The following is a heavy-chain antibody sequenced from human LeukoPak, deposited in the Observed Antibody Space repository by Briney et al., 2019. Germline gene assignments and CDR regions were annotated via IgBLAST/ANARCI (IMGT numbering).Heavy chain of an antibody. V-gene: IGHV3-30*18. J-gene: IGHJ5*02. CDR3: AKDSSSWSNWFDP. Sequence: PGGSLRLSCAASGFTFSSYGMHWVRQAPGKGLEWVAVISYDGSNKYYADSVKGRFTISRDNSKNTLYLQMNSLRAEDTAVYYCAKDSSSWSNWFDPWGQGTLVTVSS. D-gene: IGHD6-13*01. CDR2: ISYDGSNK. CDR1: GFTFSSYG.